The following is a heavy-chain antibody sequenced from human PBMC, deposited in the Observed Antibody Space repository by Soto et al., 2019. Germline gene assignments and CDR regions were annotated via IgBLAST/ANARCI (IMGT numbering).Heavy chain of an antibody. D-gene: IGHD1-26*01. Sequence: SETLSLTCTFSCASVISSNHYWSWVRQPPGKGLEWIGYVYYSGSTNSNPSLKSRVTLSLDTSRSQFSLKLNSVTAADTAVYYCVHLSGSLYHYYGLDVWGQGTTVTVSS. V-gene: IGHV4-61*01. J-gene: IGHJ6*02. CDR3: VHLSGSLYHYYGLDV. CDR1: CASVISSNHY. CDR2: VYYSGST.